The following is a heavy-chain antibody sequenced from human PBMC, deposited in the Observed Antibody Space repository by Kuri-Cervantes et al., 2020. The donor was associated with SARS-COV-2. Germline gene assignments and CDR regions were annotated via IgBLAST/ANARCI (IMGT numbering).Heavy chain of an antibody. CDR1: GFTFSKYP. CDR2: ISGGGSKI. CDR3: ARVVGYSSSWYYFDY. V-gene: IGHV3-23*01. D-gene: IGHD6-13*01. Sequence: GGSLRLSCADSGFTFSKYPMTWVRQPPGKGLEWVSTISGGGSKIFYADSVKGRFIISRDNSKNTLYLQMNSLRAEDTAVYYCARVVGYSSSWYYFDYWGQGTLVTVSS. J-gene: IGHJ4*02.